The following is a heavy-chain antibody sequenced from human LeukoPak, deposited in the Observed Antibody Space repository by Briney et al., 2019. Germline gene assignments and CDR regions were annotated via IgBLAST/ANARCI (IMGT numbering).Heavy chain of an antibody. CDR2: INWNGGST. CDR3: ARGARYYYDSSGYYFDAFDI. D-gene: IGHD3-22*01. CDR1: GFTFDDYG. V-gene: IGHV3-20*04. Sequence: GGSLRLSCAASGFTFDDYGMSWVRQAPGKGLEWVSGINWNGGSTGYADSVKGRFTISRDNAKNSLYLQMNSLRAEDTALYYCARGARYYYDSSGYYFDAFDIWGQGTMVTVSS. J-gene: IGHJ3*02.